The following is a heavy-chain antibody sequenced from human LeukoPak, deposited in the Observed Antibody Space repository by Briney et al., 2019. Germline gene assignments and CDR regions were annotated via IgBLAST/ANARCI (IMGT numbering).Heavy chain of an antibody. J-gene: IGHJ4*02. Sequence: PGRSLRLSCAASGFTFSSYGMHWVRQASGKGLEWVAVISYDGSNKYYADSVKGRFTISRDNSKNTLYLQMNSLRAEDTAVYYCAKDMWWWDGIDYWGQGTLVAVSS. D-gene: IGHD2-21*01. V-gene: IGHV3-30*18. CDR3: AKDMWWWDGIDY. CDR2: ISYDGSNK. CDR1: GFTFSSYG.